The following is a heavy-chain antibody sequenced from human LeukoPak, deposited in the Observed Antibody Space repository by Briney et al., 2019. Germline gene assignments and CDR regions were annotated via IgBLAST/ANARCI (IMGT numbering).Heavy chain of an antibody. CDR3: AKDLDQQQLVPFSMDV. V-gene: IGHV3-23*01. D-gene: IGHD6-13*01. CDR1: GFTFSSYA. J-gene: IGHJ6*03. CDR2: ISGSGGST. Sequence: GGSLRLSCTASGFTFSSYAMTWVRQAPGKGLEWVPAISGSGGSTHYADSVKGRFTISRDNSKNTLYLQMNSLRAEDTAVYYCAKDLDQQQLVPFSMDVWGKGTTVTVSS.